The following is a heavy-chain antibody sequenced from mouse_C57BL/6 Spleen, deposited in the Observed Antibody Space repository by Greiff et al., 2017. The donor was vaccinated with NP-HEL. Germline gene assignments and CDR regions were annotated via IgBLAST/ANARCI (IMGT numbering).Heavy chain of an antibody. J-gene: IGHJ2*01. Sequence: QVQLQQSGPELMKPGASVKISCKASGYAFSSSWMNWVKQRPGKGLEWIGRIYPGDGDTNYNGKFKGKATLTADKSSSTAYMQLSSLTSEDSAVYFCARENIGGYYFDYWGQGTTLTVSS. CDR1: GYAFSSSW. D-gene: IGHD2-14*01. CDR2: IYPGDGDT. CDR3: ARENIGGYYFDY. V-gene: IGHV1-82*01.